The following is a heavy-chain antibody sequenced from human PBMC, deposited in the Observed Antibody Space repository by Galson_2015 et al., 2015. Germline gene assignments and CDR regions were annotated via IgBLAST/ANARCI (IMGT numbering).Heavy chain of an antibody. D-gene: IGHD4-17*01. V-gene: IGHV3-11*01. CDR1: GFTFSDYY. J-gene: IGHJ4*02. Sequence: SLRLSCAASGFTFSDYYMNWVRQAPGKGLEWISYISGSGTTIYYADSVKGRFTISRDNAKKSLSLQMNRLRAEDTAVYYCARDPQALYGDPPSPHFDYWGQGTLVTVSS. CDR3: ARDPQALYGDPPSPHFDY. CDR2: ISGSGTTI.